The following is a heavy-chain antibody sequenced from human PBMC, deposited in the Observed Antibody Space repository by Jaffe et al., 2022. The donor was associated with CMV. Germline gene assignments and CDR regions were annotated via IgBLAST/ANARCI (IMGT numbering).Heavy chain of an antibody. V-gene: IGHV3-11*06. CDR3: ATYGGNSGHWYFDL. D-gene: IGHD2-21*02. CDR1: GFTFSDYY. CDR2: ISSSSSYT. J-gene: IGHJ2*01. Sequence: QVQLVESGGGLVKPGGSLRLSCAASGFTFSDYYMSWIRQAPGKGLEWVSYISSSSSYTNYADSVKGRFTISRDNAKNSLYLQMNSLRAEDTAVYYCATYGGNSGHWYFDLWGRGTLVTVSS.